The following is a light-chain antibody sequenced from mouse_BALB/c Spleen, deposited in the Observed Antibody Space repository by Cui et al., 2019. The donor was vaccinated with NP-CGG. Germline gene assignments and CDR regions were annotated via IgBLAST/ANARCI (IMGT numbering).Light chain of an antibody. Sequence: QAVLTQASALPPSPGDTLPLTCRSSTAAVTTSNYANWVQEKPDHLFTGLIGGTNNRAPGVPARFSGSLIGDKAALTITGAQTEDEAIYFCALWYSNHWVFGGGTKLTVL. V-gene: IGLV1*01. CDR1: TAAVTTSNY. CDR2: GTN. J-gene: IGLJ1*01. CDR3: ALWYSNHWV.